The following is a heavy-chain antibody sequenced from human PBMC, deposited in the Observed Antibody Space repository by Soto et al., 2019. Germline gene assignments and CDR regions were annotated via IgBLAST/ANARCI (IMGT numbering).Heavy chain of an antibody. Sequence: QVQLQESGPGLVKPSETLSLTCTVSGGSISSYYWSWIRQPPGKGLEWIGYIYYSGSTNYNPSLKSRVTISVDTSKNQFSLKLSSVTAADTAVYYCAGSSAVTTFPYYYYYMDVWGKGTTVTVSS. CDR3: AGSSAVTTFPYYYYYMDV. CDR2: IYYSGST. V-gene: IGHV4-59*01. J-gene: IGHJ6*03. CDR1: GGSISSYY. D-gene: IGHD4-17*01.